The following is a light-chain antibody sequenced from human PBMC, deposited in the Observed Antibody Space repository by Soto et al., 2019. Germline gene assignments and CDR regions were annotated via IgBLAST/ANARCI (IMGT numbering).Light chain of an antibody. V-gene: IGKV3-20*01. CDR3: QHHSRSPPYT. CDR1: QSVSNND. J-gene: IGKJ2*01. CDR2: GAS. Sequence: EIVLTQSPDTLSLSPGERATVSCRASQSVSNNDLAWYQQRPGQAPRLVLYGASTRPTGSPDRFSGSGSGTDFTLTISRLEPEDFAVYYCQHHSRSPPYTFGQGTKLDIK.